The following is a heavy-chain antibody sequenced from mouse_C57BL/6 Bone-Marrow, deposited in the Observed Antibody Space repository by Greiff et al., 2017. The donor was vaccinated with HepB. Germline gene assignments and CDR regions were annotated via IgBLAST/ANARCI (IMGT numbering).Heavy chain of an antibody. CDR1: GYAFSSSW. J-gene: IGHJ4*01. Sequence: LQESGPELVKPGASVKISCKASGYAFSSSWMNWVKQRPGKGLEWIGRIYPGDGDTNYNGKFKGKATLTADKSSSTAYMQLSSLTSEDSAVYFCAPLYCCGSMDYWGQGTSVTVSS. V-gene: IGHV1-82*01. D-gene: IGHD1-1*01. CDR2: IYPGDGDT. CDR3: APLYCCGSMDY.